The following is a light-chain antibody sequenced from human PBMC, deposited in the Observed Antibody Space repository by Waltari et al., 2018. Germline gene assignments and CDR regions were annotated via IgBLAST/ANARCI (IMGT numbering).Light chain of an antibody. CDR1: QGISSY. CDR2: AAS. V-gene: IGKV1-8*01. CDR3: QQYYSYPRT. J-gene: IGKJ2*01. Sequence: AIRMTQSPSSLSASTGDRVTITCRASQGISSYLAWYQKKPGKAPKLLIYAASTLQSGVPSRFSGSGSGTDFTLTISCLQSEDFATYYCQQYYSYPRTFGQGTKLEIK.